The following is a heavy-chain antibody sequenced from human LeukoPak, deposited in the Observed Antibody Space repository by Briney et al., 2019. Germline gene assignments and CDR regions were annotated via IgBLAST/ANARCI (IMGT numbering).Heavy chain of an antibody. CDR3: ARQGFPDY. Sequence: GESLKISCKGSGYVFISYWIGWVRQMPGRGPEWMGIIYPADSNTRYSPSFQGQVTISADKSISTAYPQWTSLKASDTAIYYCARQGFPDYWGQGTLVTVSS. CDR1: GYVFISYW. V-gene: IGHV5-51*01. J-gene: IGHJ4*02. CDR2: IYPADSNT.